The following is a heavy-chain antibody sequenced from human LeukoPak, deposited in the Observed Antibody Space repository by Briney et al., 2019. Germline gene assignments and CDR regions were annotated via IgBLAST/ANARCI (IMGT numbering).Heavy chain of an antibody. CDR3: AKDLYGDRGTRDY. J-gene: IGHJ4*02. Sequence: GGSLRLSCAASGFTFNSYGMHWVRQAPGKGLEWVAVIWYDGSYKYYADSVKGRFTISRDNSKHTLYLQMNSLRADDTAVYYCAKDLYGDRGTRDYWGQGTLVTVSS. CDR2: IWYDGSYK. D-gene: IGHD2/OR15-2a*01. CDR1: GFTFNSYG. V-gene: IGHV3-33*06.